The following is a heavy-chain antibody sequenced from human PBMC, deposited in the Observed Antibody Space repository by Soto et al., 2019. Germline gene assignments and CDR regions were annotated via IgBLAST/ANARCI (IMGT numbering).Heavy chain of an antibody. D-gene: IGHD3-10*01. CDR1: GGSISSYY. J-gene: IGHJ3*01. Sequence: SETLSLTCTVSGGSISSYYWSWIRQPSGKGLEWIGRIYTSGSTNYNHSLKSRVTMSGDTCKNLVSQKLGSVPAADTGVYYCARHFSGSGQRGAFYLGGQGQMFSVSS. CDR2: IYTSGST. V-gene: IGHV4-4*07. CDR3: ARHFSGSGQRGAFYL.